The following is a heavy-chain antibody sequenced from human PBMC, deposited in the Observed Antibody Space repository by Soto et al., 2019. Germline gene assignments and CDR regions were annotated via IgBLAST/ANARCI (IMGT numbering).Heavy chain of an antibody. CDR3: TRRMAAVGNYYYMDV. J-gene: IGHJ6*03. D-gene: IGHD2-15*01. V-gene: IGHV3-73*01. Sequence: GSLRLSCASSGFTFSCSAMHWVRQASGKGLEWVGRIRSKANSYATAYAASVKGRFTISRDDSKNTAYLQMNSLKTEDTAVYYCTRRMAAVGNYYYMDVWGKGTTVTVSS. CDR2: IRSKANSYAT. CDR1: GFTFSCSA.